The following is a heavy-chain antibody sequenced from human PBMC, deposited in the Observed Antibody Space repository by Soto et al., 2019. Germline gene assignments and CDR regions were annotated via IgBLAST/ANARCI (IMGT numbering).Heavy chain of an antibody. D-gene: IGHD3-22*01. V-gene: IGHV1-69*13. CDR3: ARGWGYDNSEFYYAF. CDR1: GGTFSRCA. CDR2: VIPMFGTP. J-gene: IGHJ4*01. Sequence: GASVKVSCKAAGGTFSRCAISWVRQAPGQGLEWMGGVIPMFGTPNYAQKFRGRVTITADESTSTVYMELSNLKSEDTAVYYCARGWGYDNSEFYYAFGGDGTLVTDS.